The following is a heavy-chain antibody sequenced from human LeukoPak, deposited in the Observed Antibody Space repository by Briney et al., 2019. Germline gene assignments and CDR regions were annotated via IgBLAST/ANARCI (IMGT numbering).Heavy chain of an antibody. CDR2: INHSGST. Sequence: SETLSLTCAVYGGSFSGYYWSWIRQPPGKGLEWIGEINHSGSTNYNPSLKSRVTISVDTSRNQFSLKLSSVTAADTAVYYCTRGTFRSLLHYYDSSGYYLYWGQGTLVTVSS. J-gene: IGHJ4*02. D-gene: IGHD3-22*01. CDR1: GGSFSGYY. V-gene: IGHV4-34*01. CDR3: TRGTFRSLLHYYDSSGYYLY.